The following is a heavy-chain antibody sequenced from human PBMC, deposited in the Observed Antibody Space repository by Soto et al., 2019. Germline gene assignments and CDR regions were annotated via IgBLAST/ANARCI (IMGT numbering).Heavy chain of an antibody. V-gene: IGHV4-39*01. CDR2: IYYSGST. CDR1: GGSISSSNYY. Sequence: QLQLQESGPGLVKPSETLSLTCTVSGGSISSSNYYWGWIRQPPGKRLEWIGSIYYSGSTSYNSSLKSRVTISVDTSKNQFSLRLSSVTAADTAVYYCASPTLGAFDIWGQGTMVTVSS. CDR3: ASPTLGAFDI. J-gene: IGHJ3*02. D-gene: IGHD3-16*01.